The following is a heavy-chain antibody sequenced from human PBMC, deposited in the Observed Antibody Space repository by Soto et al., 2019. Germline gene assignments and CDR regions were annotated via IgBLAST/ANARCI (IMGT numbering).Heavy chain of an antibody. CDR3: AREHFYCSGGSCYAYYYYGMDV. J-gene: IGHJ6*02. CDR2: IYYSGST. CDR1: GGSISSGDYY. D-gene: IGHD2-15*01. V-gene: IGHV4-30-4*01. Sequence: SETLSLTCTVSGGSISSGDYYWSWIRQPPGKGLEWIGYIYYSGSTYYNPSLKSRVTISVDTSKNQFSLKLSSVTAADTAVYYCAREHFYCSGGSCYAYYYYGMDVWGQGTTVTVSS.